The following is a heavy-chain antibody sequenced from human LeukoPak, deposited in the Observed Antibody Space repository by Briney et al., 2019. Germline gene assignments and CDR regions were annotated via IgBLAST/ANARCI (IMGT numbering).Heavy chain of an antibody. CDR3: ARGPGATKGDAFDI. J-gene: IGHJ3*02. CDR1: GASISNHY. CDR2: IYYSGST. V-gene: IGHV4-59*11. D-gene: IGHD1-26*01. Sequence: SETLSLTCTVSGASISNHYWSWIRQPPGKGLEWIGYIYYSGSTNYNPSLKSRVTISVDTSKNQFSLKLSSVTAADTAVYYCARGPGATKGDAFDIWGQGTMVTVSS.